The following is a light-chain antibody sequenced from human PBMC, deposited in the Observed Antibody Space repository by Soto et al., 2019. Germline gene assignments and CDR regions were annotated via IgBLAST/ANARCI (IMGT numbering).Light chain of an antibody. CDR2: DNR. CDR3: GTWDSSLSAVV. V-gene: IGLV1-51*01. Sequence: QSVLTQPPSVSAASGQRVTISCSGTSSNIGKNYVCWYQQFPGRAPKLLIFDNRKRPSGIPDRFSGSKSGTSATLGITGLQTGDEADYYCGTWDSSLSAVVFGGGTKLTVL. CDR1: SSNIGKNY. J-gene: IGLJ2*01.